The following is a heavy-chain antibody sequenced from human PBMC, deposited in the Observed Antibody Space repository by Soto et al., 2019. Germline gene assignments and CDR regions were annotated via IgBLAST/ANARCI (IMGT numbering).Heavy chain of an antibody. D-gene: IGHD3-22*01. V-gene: IGHV3-11*01. J-gene: IGHJ4*02. CDR1: GFTFSDYY. CDR3: ARDLGYYDSSGYFDY. Sequence: GGSLRLSCSASGFTFSDYYMSWIRQAPGKGLEWISYIDSSGSIIYYADSVKGRFTISRDNAKNSLYLQMNSLRAEDTAVYYCARDLGYYDSSGYFDYWGQGTLVTVSS. CDR2: IDSSGSII.